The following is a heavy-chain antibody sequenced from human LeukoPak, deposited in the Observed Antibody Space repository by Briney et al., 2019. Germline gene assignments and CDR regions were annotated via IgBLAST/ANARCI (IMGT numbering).Heavy chain of an antibody. Sequence: GGSLRLSCAASGFTFSSYAMSWVRQVPGKGLEWVSGINWSGGSTGYADPLRGRFTISRDNAKNSLYLQMDSLRAEDTALYYCARAPITSPFYFDYWGQGTLVTVSS. CDR2: INWSGGST. V-gene: IGHV3-20*04. CDR3: ARAPITSPFYFDY. D-gene: IGHD2-2*01. CDR1: GFTFSSYA. J-gene: IGHJ4*02.